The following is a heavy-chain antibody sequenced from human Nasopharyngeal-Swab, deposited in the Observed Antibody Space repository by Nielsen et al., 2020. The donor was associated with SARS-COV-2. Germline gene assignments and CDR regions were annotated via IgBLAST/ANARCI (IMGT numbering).Heavy chain of an antibody. CDR3: AKYYGDYPYYYYYMDV. CDR2: IKEDGSEK. Sequence: GESPKISCAASGFTFSSYWMSWVRQAPGKGLEWVAYIKEDGSEKYFVDSVKGRFTISRDNAKNSLYLQMNSLRAEDTAVYYCAKYYGDYPYYYYYMDVWGKGTTVTVSS. J-gene: IGHJ6*03. D-gene: IGHD4-17*01. V-gene: IGHV3-7*05. CDR1: GFTFSSYW.